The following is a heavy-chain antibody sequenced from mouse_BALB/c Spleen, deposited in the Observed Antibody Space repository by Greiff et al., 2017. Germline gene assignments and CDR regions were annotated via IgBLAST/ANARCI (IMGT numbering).Heavy chain of an antibody. V-gene: IGHV1-4*02. CDR3: ARSGSTMNKGFAY. CDR2: INPSSGYT. Sequence: QVQLQQSGAELAKPGASVKMSCKASGYTFTSYTMHWVKQRPGQGLEWIGYINPSSGYTEYNQKFKDKTTLTADKSSSTAYMQLSSLTSEDSAVYYCARSGSTMNKGFAYWGQGTLVTVSA. J-gene: IGHJ3*01. D-gene: IGHD2-4*01. CDR1: GYTFTSYT.